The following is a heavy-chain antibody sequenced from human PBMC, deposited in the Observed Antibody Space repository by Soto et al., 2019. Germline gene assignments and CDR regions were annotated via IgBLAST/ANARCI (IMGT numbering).Heavy chain of an antibody. J-gene: IGHJ5*02. V-gene: IGHV3-30*18. Sequence: QVQLVESGGGVVQPGRSLRLSCAASGFTFSSYGMHWVRQAPGKGLEWVAVISYDGSNKYYADSVKGRFTISRDNSKNTLYLQMNSLRAEDTAVYYCVKDEWRMVRGVCWFDPWGQGTLVTVSS. CDR2: ISYDGSNK. CDR3: VKDEWRMVRGVCWFDP. D-gene: IGHD3-10*01. CDR1: GFTFSSYG.